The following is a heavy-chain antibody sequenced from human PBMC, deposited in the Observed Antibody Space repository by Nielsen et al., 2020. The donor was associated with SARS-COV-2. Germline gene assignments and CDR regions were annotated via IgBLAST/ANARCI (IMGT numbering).Heavy chain of an antibody. CDR1: GYTFTSYA. D-gene: IGHD3-3*01. V-gene: IGHV7-4-1*02. J-gene: IGHJ6*03. CDR3: ARVPPRRGYDFWSGYYPYYYYYMDV. Sequence: ASVKVSCKASGYTFTSYAMNWVRQAPGQGLEWMGWINTNTGNPTYAQGFTGRFVFSLDTSVSTAYLQISSLKAEDTAVYYCARVPPRRGYDFWSGYYPYYYYYMDVWGKGTTVTVSS. CDR2: INTNTGNP.